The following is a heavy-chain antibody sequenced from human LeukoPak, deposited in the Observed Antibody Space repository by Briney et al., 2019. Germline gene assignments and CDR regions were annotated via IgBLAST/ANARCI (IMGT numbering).Heavy chain of an antibody. CDR1: GDSISNYF. J-gene: IGHJ4*02. Sequence: PSETLSLTCTVSGDSISNYFWTWIRQPPGKGLEWIGCIYYSGNTNYNPSLKSRVTISLDTSKNQFSLKLSSVTAADTAVYYCARCRGDCYPDYWGQGTLVTVSS. D-gene: IGHD2-21*02. V-gene: IGHV4-59*01. CDR3: ARCRGDCYPDY. CDR2: IYYSGNT.